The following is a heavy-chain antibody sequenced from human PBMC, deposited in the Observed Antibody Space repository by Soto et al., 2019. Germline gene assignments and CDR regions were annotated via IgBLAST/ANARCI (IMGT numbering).Heavy chain of an antibody. Sequence: QVQLQQWGAGLLKPSETLSLTCAVYGGFVSSGNYYWSWIRQPPGKGLEWIGEMSHSGGTHFNPSHKRRVTISVDTSKNQFSLKMSSVTAADTALYYCARVERGTATTVVDAFDIWGPGTMGTVSS. CDR2: MSHSGGT. CDR1: GGFVSSGNYY. V-gene: IGHV4-34*01. J-gene: IGHJ3*02. CDR3: ARVERGTATTVVDAFDI. D-gene: IGHD1-1*01.